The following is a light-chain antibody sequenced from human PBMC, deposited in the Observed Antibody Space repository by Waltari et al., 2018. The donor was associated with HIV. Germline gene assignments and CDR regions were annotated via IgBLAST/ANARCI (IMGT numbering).Light chain of an antibody. Sequence: DIQLTQSPSFLSASVGDRVTITCWASQGISSYLAWYQQKPGKAPKLLIYAASTLQSGIPSRFSGSGSGTEFTLTISSLQPEDFATYYCQQLNSYPPFFTFGPGTKVHIK. CDR3: QQLNSYPPFFT. J-gene: IGKJ3*01. CDR1: QGISSY. V-gene: IGKV1-9*01. CDR2: AAS.